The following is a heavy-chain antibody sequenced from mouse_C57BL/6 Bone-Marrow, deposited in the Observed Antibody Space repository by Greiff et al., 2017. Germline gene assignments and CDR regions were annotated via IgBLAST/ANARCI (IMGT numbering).Heavy chain of an antibody. CDR1: GYTFTSYW. Sequence: QVQLQQPGAELVRPGSSVKLSCKASGYTFTSYWMHWVKQRPIQGLEWIGNIYPSDSETHYNRKFKDKATLTVDKSSSTAYMQLSSLTSEDSAVXYCARTYGEGDGDYWGQGTTLTVSS. CDR3: ARTYGEGDGDY. CDR2: IYPSDSET. V-gene: IGHV1-52*01. J-gene: IGHJ2*01. D-gene: IGHD2-13*01.